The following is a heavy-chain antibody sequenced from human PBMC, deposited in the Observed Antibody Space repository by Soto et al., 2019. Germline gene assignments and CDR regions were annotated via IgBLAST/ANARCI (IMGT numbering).Heavy chain of an antibody. J-gene: IGHJ1*01. V-gene: IGHV4-61*01. D-gene: IGHD3-16*01. CDR2: ISYTGYT. CDR1: GGSVTSGPNY. CDR3: VRTYTGAD. Sequence: QVQLQESGPGLVRPSETLSLTCTVSGGSVTSGPNYWNWIRQPPGKGLEWIGYISYTGYTKYSPSPXXXVXLSKAASKNEAPLRLISVTAAETATYYCVRTYTGADWGQGALVIVSS.